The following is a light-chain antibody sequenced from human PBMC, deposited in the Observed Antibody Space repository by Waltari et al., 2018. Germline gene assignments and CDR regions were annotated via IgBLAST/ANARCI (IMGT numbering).Light chain of an antibody. CDR2: GAS. Sequence: EIMLTQSPGTLSLSPGERATLSCRTSQSIGRSLAWYQQKPGQAPRLLIYGASSRATDIPDRFSGSGSGTDFSLTSNTLGPEDCALYYCQHYVRLPVTFGQGTKVEIK. CDR1: QSIGRS. J-gene: IGKJ1*01. CDR3: QHYVRLPVT. V-gene: IGKV3-20*01.